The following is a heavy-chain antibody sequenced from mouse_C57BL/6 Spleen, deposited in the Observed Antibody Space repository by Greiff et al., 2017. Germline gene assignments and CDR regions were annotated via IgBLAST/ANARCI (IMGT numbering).Heavy chain of an antibody. V-gene: IGHV1-80*01. D-gene: IGHD1-1*01. CDR2: IYPGDGDT. Sequence: VQLQQSGAELVKPGASVKISCKASGYAFRSYWMNWVKQRPGKGLEWIGQIYPGDGDTNYNGKFKGKATLTADKSSSTAYMQLSSLTSEDSAVYFCARHEGRDYYGSSFDYWGQGTTLTVSS. CDR3: ARHEGRDYYGSSFDY. CDR1: GYAFRSYW. J-gene: IGHJ2*01.